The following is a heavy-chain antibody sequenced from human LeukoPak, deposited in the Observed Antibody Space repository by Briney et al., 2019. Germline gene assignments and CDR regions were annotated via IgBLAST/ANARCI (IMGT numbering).Heavy chain of an antibody. J-gene: IGHJ3*02. CDR3: ARARYANAWYAFDI. CDR2: LSHSGSS. CDR1: GASVSSYY. Sequence: SETLSLTCTVSGASVSSYYWSWSRQPPGRGLEWIGYLSHSGSSDSNPSLKSRFTILVDTSKNQFSLKLTSVTAADTAVYYCARARYANAWYAFDIWGQGTMVTVSS. D-gene: IGHD2-2*01. V-gene: IGHV4-59*02.